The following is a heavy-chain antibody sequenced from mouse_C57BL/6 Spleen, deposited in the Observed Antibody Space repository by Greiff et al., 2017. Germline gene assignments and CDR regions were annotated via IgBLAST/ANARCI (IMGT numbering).Heavy chain of an antibody. Sequence: VQLQQSVAELVRPGASVKLSCTASGFNIKNTDMHWVKQRPEQGLEWIGRIDPANGNTKYAPKFQGKATITADTSSNTAYLQLSSLTSEDTAIYYCARDGDCDGRSTFDYRGQGTTLTVSS. J-gene: IGHJ2*01. D-gene: IGHD2-3*01. CDR3: ARDGDCDGRSTFDY. CDR2: IDPANGNT. CDR1: GFNIKNTD. V-gene: IGHV14-3*01.